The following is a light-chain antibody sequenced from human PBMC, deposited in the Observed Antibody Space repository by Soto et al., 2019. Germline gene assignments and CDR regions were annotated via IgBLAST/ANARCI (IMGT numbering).Light chain of an antibody. CDR2: WAS. V-gene: IGKV4-1*01. CDR1: QSLFYSSDNKNY. CDR3: QQYYDTPLT. J-gene: IGKJ4*01. Sequence: DIVVTQSPDSLAASLGERATINCQSSQSLFYSSDNKNYLRWYQQKPGQPPRLLIYWASTRESGVPDRFSGAGSGTDFTLTISSLQAEDVAVYYCQQYYDTPLTFGGGTKVDIK.